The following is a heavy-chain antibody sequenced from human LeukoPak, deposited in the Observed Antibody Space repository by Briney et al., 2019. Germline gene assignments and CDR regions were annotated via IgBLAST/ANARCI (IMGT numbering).Heavy chain of an antibody. CDR3: ASEASGYSSSWYSPDAFDI. CDR2: INTNTGNP. CDR1: GYTFTSYA. J-gene: IGHJ3*02. V-gene: IGHV7-4-1*02. D-gene: IGHD6-13*01. Sequence: ASVKVSCKASGYTFTSYAMNWVRQAPGQGPEWMGWINTNTGNPTYAQGFTGRFVFSLDTSVSTAYLQISSLKAEDTAVYYCASEASGYSSSWYSPDAFDIWGQGTMVTVSS.